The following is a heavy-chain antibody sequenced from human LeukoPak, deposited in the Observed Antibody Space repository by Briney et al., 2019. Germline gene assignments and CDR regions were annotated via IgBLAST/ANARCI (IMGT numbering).Heavy chain of an antibody. CDR2: IYYSGTT. J-gene: IGHJ5*02. V-gene: IGHV4-39*02. Sequence: SETLSLTCTMSGGSIRSSSYYWGWIRQPPGKGLEWIGSIYYSGTTYYNPSLKSRVTISLDTSKNQFSLKLSSVTAADTAVYYCAREGERLDFWSGYELKWFDPWGQGTLVTVSS. D-gene: IGHD3-3*01. CDR3: AREGERLDFWSGYELKWFDP. CDR1: GGSIRSSSYY.